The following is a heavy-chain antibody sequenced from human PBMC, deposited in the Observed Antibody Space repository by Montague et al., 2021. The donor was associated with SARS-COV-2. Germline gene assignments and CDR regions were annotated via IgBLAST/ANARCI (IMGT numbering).Heavy chain of an antibody. CDR2: IYTSGTT. J-gene: IGHJ4*02. V-gene: IGHV4-61*02. Sequence: TLSLTCTVSGGSISSGSYYWSWIRQPAGKGLEWIGRIYTSGTTDYSFSLKSRLTISVDTSNNRFSLKLTSVTAADTAVYYCARDHSGSWAHLDNWGQGSLVTVSS. CDR1: GGSISSGSYY. D-gene: IGHD5-12*01. CDR3: ARDHSGSWAHLDN.